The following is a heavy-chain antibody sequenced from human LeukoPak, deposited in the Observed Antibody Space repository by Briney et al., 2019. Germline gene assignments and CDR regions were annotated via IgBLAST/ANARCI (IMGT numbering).Heavy chain of an antibody. CDR3: AAQVLMGYFDY. CDR2: IYYSGST. CDR1: GGSISSGDYY. D-gene: IGHD2-8*01. Sequence: PSETLSLTCTVSGGSISSGDYYWSWIRQPPGKGLEWIGYIYYSGSTYYNPSLKSRLTISADTSKNQFSLKLSSVTAADTAVYYCAAQVLMGYFDYWGQGTLVTVSS. V-gene: IGHV4-30-4*02. J-gene: IGHJ4*02.